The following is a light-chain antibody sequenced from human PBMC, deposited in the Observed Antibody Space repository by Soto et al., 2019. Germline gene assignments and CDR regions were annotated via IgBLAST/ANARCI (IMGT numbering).Light chain of an antibody. Sequence: QSALTQPPSASGSPGQSVTITCSGTSSDVGEENYVSWYQHHPGKAPKLMIYEGTKRPSGVSDRFSGSKSGNTASLTISGLQADDEADYYCCSYAGSTNVFGTGTKLTVL. CDR3: CSYAGSTNV. V-gene: IGLV2-8*01. CDR2: EGT. J-gene: IGLJ1*01. CDR1: SSDVGEENY.